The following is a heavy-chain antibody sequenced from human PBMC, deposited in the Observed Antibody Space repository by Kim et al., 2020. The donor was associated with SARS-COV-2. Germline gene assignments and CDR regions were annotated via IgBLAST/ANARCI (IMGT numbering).Heavy chain of an antibody. J-gene: IGHJ4*01. CDR3: ARDGGRYMVYYLDY. D-gene: IGHD1-1*01. CDR2: ISSSSSYI. Sequence: GGSLRLSCAASGFTFSSYSMNWVRQAPGKGLEWVSSISSSSSYIYYADSVKGLFTISRDNAKNSLYLQMNSLSAEDKAVYSCARDGGRYMVYYLDYCG. CDR1: GFTFSSYS. V-gene: IGHV3-21*01.